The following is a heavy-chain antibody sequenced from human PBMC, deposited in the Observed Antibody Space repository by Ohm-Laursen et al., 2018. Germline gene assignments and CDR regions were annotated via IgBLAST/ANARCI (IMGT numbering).Heavy chain of an antibody. CDR1: GGPFNGYY. CDR3: ASYHGRTVITTHYFDS. V-gene: IGHV4-34*01. Sequence: TLCLTWAVYGGPFNGYYWSWIRQPSGKGLEWIGEINHSGSTKYNQSLKSRVTISVDTSKNQSSLKLSSVTAADTAVYYCASYHGRTVITTHYFDSWGQGTLITVSS. D-gene: IGHD4-17*01. CDR2: INHSGST. J-gene: IGHJ4*02.